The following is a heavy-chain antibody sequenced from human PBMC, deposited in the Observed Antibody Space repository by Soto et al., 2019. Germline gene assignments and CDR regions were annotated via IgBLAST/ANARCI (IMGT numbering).Heavy chain of an antibody. CDR2: ISAYNGNT. D-gene: IGHD3-3*01. Sequence: ASGKVSCKASGDTFTSYGISWLRQAPGQGLEWMGWISAYNGNTNYAQKLQGRVTMTTDTSTSTAYMELRSLRSDDTAVYYCARDETYYDFWSGSSPFDPWGQGTLVTVSS. CDR3: ARDETYYDFWSGSSPFDP. V-gene: IGHV1-18*01. CDR1: GDTFTSYG. J-gene: IGHJ5*02.